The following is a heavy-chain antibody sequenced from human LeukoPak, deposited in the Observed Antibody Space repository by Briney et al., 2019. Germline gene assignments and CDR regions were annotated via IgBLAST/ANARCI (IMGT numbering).Heavy chain of an antibody. CDR3: TRDPRHFDS. D-gene: IGHD6-6*01. V-gene: IGHV3-11*04. J-gene: IGHJ5*01. CDR1: GFTFSDSY. CDR2: ISGSGHDI. Sequence: GGSLRLSCAASGFTFSDSYMTWVRQAPGKGVEWVAYISGSGHDINYSDSVKGRFTISRDNAKNSLYLQMSSLRVEDTAVYYCTRDPRHFDSCGQGTLDTVSS.